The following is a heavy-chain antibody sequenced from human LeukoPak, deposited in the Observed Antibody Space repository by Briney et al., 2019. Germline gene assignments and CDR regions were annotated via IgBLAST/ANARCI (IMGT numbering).Heavy chain of an antibody. Sequence: GGSLRLSCAASGFTFKSYGMTWVRQVPGRGLEWVSSITGSGGSTKYADSVNGRFTISRDNSENTLSLQMTGLRVEDTAVYYCARKVAVAMDLDYWGQGTLVTVSS. CDR2: ITGSGGST. CDR3: ARKVAVAMDLDY. J-gene: IGHJ4*02. D-gene: IGHD5-18*01. V-gene: IGHV3-23*01. CDR1: GFTFKSYG.